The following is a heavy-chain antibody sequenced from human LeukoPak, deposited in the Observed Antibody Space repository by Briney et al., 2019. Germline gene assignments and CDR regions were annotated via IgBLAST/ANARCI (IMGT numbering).Heavy chain of an antibody. CDR3: ARHPFSSPFDY. J-gene: IGHJ4*02. V-gene: IGHV4-34*01. CDR2: INHSGST. Sequence: SETLSLTCAVYGGSFSGYYWSWIRQPPGKGLEWIGEINHSGSTNYNPSLKSRVTISLDTSKNQFSLKLTSVTAADTAVYFCARHPFSSPFDYWGQGTLVTVSP. D-gene: IGHD2/OR15-2a*01. CDR1: GGSFSGYY.